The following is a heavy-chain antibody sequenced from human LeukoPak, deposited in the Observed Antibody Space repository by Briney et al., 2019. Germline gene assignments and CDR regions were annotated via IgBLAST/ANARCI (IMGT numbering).Heavy chain of an antibody. J-gene: IGHJ4*02. CDR1: GFTFSSYA. CDR3: AKAAGRSGSGWYFNY. D-gene: IGHD6-19*01. Sequence: GGSLRLSCAASGFTFSSYAMSWVRQAPGKGLEWVSAISGSGGSTYYADSVKGRFTISRDNSKNTLYVQLNSLRAEDTAVYYCAKAAGRSGSGWYFNYWGQGTLVTVSS. V-gene: IGHV3-23*01. CDR2: ISGSGGST.